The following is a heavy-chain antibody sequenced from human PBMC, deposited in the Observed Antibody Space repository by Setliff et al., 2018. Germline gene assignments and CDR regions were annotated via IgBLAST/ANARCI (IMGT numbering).Heavy chain of an antibody. D-gene: IGHD1-26*01. Sequence: ASVKVSCKASGYTFTSYYMHWVRQAPGQGLEWMGIINPSGGSTSYAQKFQGRVTMTRDTSTSTVYMELSSLRSEDTAVYYCARDVSADSGSYFSLPLPGFLDYWGQGTLVTVSS. CDR3: ARDVSADSGSYFSLPLPGFLDY. CDR1: GYTFTSYY. J-gene: IGHJ4*02. V-gene: IGHV1-46*01. CDR2: INPSGGST.